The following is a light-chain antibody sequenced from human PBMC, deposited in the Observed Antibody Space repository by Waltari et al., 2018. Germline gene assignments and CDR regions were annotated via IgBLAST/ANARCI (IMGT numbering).Light chain of an antibody. V-gene: IGKV1-27*01. Sequence: DIQMTQSPSSLSASVGDRVTITCRASQAISNDLAWYQQKPGKVPKLLIYSAFTLQSGGPSRFSGSGSGTDFSLTISSLQAEDVATYYCQKYNSALEITFGPGTKVDIK. CDR3: QKYNSALEIT. J-gene: IGKJ3*01. CDR1: QAISND. CDR2: SAF.